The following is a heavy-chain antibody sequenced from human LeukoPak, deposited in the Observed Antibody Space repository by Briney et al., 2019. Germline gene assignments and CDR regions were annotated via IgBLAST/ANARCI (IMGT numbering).Heavy chain of an antibody. Sequence: SETLSLTCTISGGSISTYYWSWIRQSPGKGLEWIGYFYYSGRIIYNPSLESRVAISVDTSKSQFSLKLSSVTAAGTAVYYCAAVWAMAFDIWGQGTMVTVSS. J-gene: IGHJ3*02. CDR3: AAVWAMAFDI. V-gene: IGHV4-59*01. D-gene: IGHD2-2*01. CDR1: GGSISTYY. CDR2: FYYSGRI.